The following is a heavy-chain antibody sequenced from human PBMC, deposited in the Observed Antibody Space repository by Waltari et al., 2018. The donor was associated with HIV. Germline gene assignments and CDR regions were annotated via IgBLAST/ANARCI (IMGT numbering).Heavy chain of an antibody. J-gene: IGHJ3*02. D-gene: IGHD2-21*01. CDR1: VGSISSSSYY. CDR3: ARQGDSTPGAFDI. CDR2: IYYSGST. Sequence: QLQLQESGPGLVKPSATLSLTCTVSVGSISSSSYYWGWIRQPPGKGLEWIGSIYYSGSTYYNPSLKSRVTISVDTSKNQFSLKLSSVTAADTAVYYCARQGDSTPGAFDIWGQGTMVTVSS. V-gene: IGHV4-39*01.